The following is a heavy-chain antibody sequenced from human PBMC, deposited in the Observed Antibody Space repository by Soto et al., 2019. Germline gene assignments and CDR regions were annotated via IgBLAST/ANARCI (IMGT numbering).Heavy chain of an antibody. CDR3: ARGGYRTQLVDY. J-gene: IGHJ4*02. V-gene: IGHV4-59*01. CDR1: GGSISSYY. D-gene: IGHD6-6*01. CDR2: IYYSGST. Sequence: SETLSLTCTVSGGSISSYYWSWIRQPPGKGLEWIGYIYYSGSTNYNPSLKSRVTISVDTSKNQFSLKLSSVTAADTAVYYCARGGYRTQLVDYWGQGTLVTVSS.